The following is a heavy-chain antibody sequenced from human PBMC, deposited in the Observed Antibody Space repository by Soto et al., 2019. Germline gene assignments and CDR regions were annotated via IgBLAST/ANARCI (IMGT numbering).Heavy chain of an antibody. D-gene: IGHD6-13*01. Sequence: QVQLQESGPGLMKPSGTLSLICSVSGESVGRGTNYWSWVRQAPGRGLEWIGYIFDAATAIYNPSFESRVSISLDAAKNQVSLKLTSVTAADTAIYYCARDRRGRADGFIYYYGMEVRGQGTSVTVSS. V-gene: IGHV4-61*01. CDR2: IFDAATA. J-gene: IGHJ6*02. CDR1: GESVGRGTNY. CDR3: ARDRRGRADGFIYYYGMEV.